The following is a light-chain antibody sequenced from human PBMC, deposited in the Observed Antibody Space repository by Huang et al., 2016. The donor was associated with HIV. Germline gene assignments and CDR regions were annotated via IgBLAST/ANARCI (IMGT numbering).Light chain of an antibody. J-gene: IGKJ1*01. CDR3: QQYFSTPRT. Sequence: DIQMTQSPSSLSASVGDKVSSTCRASQAISNSLFWSQQQPGKAPKPLLYGASILESWLPYRFSGSGVGTDYTLTLSRLQPEDFASSYCQQYFSTPRTFGQGTKLEIK. CDR2: GAS. CDR1: QAISNS. V-gene: IGKV1-NL1*01.